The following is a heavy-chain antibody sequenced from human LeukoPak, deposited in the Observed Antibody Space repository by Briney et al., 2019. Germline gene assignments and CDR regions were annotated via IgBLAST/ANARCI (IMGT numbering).Heavy chain of an antibody. CDR2: ISSSSSYI. Sequence: GGSLRLSCAASGFTISSYSMNWVRQAPGQGLEWVSAISSSSSYIYYADSVKGRFTISRDNAKNSLYLQMNSLRAEDTAVYYCARPAPRLGWNDEDASDIWGQGTMVTVSS. V-gene: IGHV3-21*01. J-gene: IGHJ3*02. D-gene: IGHD1-1*01. CDR1: GFTISSYS. CDR3: ARPAPRLGWNDEDASDI.